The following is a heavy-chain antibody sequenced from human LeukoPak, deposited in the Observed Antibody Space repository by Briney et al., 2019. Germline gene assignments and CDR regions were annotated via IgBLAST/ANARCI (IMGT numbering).Heavy chain of an antibody. CDR2: ISGSGGST. CDR3: AKDAQWLGYYFDY. CDR1: GFTFSSYS. D-gene: IGHD6-19*01. J-gene: IGHJ4*02. Sequence: PGGSLRLSCAAPGFTFSSYSMNWVRQAPGKGLEWVSAISGSGGSTNYADSVKGRFTISRDNSKNTLYLQMNSLRAEDTAVYYCAKDAQWLGYYFDYWGQGTLVTVSS. V-gene: IGHV3-23*01.